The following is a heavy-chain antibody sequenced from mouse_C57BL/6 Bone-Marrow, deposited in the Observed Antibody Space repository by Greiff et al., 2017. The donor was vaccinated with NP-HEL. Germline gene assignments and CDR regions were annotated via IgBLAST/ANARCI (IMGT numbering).Heavy chain of an antibody. J-gene: IGHJ1*03. CDR2: IRLKSDNYAT. CDR3: TGVCYGSSYCYWYFDV. D-gene: IGHD1-1*01. CDR1: GFTFSNYW. V-gene: IGHV6-3*01. Sequence: EVKVEESGGGLVQPGGSMKLSCVASGFTFSNYWMNWVRQSPEKGLEWVAQIRLKSDNYATPYAESVKGRFTIARDDSKSSVYLQMNNLRAEDTGIYYCTGVCYGSSYCYWYFDVWGTGTTVTVTS.